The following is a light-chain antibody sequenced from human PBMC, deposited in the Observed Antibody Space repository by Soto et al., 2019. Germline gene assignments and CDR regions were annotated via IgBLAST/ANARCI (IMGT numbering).Light chain of an antibody. J-gene: IGKJ1*01. CDR2: GAS. Sequence: EIVLTQSPATLSLSPGERATLSCRASQSVSSNYLAWYQQKPGQAPRLLIYGASTRATGITARFSGSGSGTEFTLTINSLQSEDFAVYYCQQYNHWPGTFGQGTKVDIK. V-gene: IGKV3-15*01. CDR3: QQYNHWPGT. CDR1: QSVSSNY.